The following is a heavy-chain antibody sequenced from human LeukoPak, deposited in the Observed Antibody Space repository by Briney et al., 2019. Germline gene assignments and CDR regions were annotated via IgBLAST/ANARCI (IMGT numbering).Heavy chain of an antibody. J-gene: IGHJ4*02. V-gene: IGHV3-21*01. CDR3: ARALSWSSSSVDY. CDR2: ISSSSSYI. Sequence: PGGSLRLSCAASGFTFSSYSMNWVRQAPGKGLEWVSSISSSSSYIYYADSVKGRFTISRDNAKNSLYLQMNSLRAEDTAVYYCARALSWSSSSVDYWGQGTLVTVSS. D-gene: IGHD6-6*01. CDR1: GFTFSSYS.